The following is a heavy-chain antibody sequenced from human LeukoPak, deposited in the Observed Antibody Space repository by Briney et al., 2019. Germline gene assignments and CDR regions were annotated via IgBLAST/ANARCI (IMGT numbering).Heavy chain of an antibody. CDR1: GYSFTSYW. D-gene: IGHD2-2*01. J-gene: IGHJ4*02. CDR2: IYPGDSET. CDR3: ARSGTSWYEFDY. V-gene: IGHV5-51*01. Sequence: GESLKISCKASGYSFTSYWIGWVRQMPGKSLEWMGIIYPGDSETRYSPSFQGQVTISADKSLSTAYLQWSSLKASDTAMYFCARSGTSWYEFDYWGQGTLITVSS.